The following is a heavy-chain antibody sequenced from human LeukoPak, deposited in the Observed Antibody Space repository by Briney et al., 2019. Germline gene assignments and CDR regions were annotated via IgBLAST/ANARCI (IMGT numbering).Heavy chain of an antibody. D-gene: IGHD4-23*01. J-gene: IGHJ2*01. Sequence: GGSLRLSCAASGFTFSSYAMSWVRQAPGKGLEWVSAISGSGGSTYYADSVKGRFTISRDNAKNSLYLQMNSLRAEDTAVYYCARDRYGGKSTHSYFDLWGRGTLVTVSS. V-gene: IGHV3-23*01. CDR3: ARDRYGGKSTHSYFDL. CDR1: GFTFSSYA. CDR2: ISGSGGST.